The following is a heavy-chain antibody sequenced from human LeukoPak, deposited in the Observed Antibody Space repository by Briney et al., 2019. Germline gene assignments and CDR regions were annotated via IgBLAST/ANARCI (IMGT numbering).Heavy chain of an antibody. CDR1: GYTFTSYD. J-gene: IGHJ4*02. CDR2: MNPNSGNT. Sequence: ASVKVSCKASGYTFTSYDINWVRQATGQGLEWMGWMNPNSGNTGYAQKFQGRVTITRNTSISTAYMELSSLRSEDTAVYYCARGRRIAVARVYYFDYWGQGTLVTASS. V-gene: IGHV1-8*03. D-gene: IGHD6-19*01. CDR3: ARGRRIAVARVYYFDY.